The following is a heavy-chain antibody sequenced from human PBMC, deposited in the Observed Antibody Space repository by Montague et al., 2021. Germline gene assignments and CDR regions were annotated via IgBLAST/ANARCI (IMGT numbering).Heavy chain of an antibody. D-gene: IGHD4-17*01. CDR2: IKQDGFEK. CDR1: GFVFSSYW. V-gene: IGHV3-7*01. CDR3: AKGGTTAMTPSSA. J-gene: IGHJ5*01. Sequence: SLRFSCAASGFVFSSYWMTWVRRAPGKGLEWVANIKQDGFEKYYVESVRGRFTISRDNDKDSLYLQMNSLGVEDTAMYYCAKGGTTAMTPSSAWGHGTLVTVSS.